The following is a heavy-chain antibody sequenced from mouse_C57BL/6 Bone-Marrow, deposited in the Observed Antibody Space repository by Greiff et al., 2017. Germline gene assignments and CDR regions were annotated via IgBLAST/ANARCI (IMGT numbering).Heavy chain of an antibody. Sequence: EVQGVESGAELVRPGASVKLSCTASGYNFTDDSMHWVKQRPEQGLEWIGWIDPENGDTEYASKFQGKATITADTSSNTAYLQLSSLTSEDTAVYYCTSTIWFAYWGQGTLVTVSA. D-gene: IGHD2-1*01. CDR3: TSTIWFAY. V-gene: IGHV14-4*01. CDR2: IDPENGDT. J-gene: IGHJ3*01. CDR1: GYNFTDDS.